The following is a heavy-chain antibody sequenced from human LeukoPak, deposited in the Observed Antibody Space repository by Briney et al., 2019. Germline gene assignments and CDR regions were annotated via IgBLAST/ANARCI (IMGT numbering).Heavy chain of an antibody. CDR3: AKDCRSTSWYDAFDI. CDR1: GFTFSSFA. Sequence: PGGSLRLYCAASGFTFSSFAMSWVRQAPGKGLEWVSGISGSGGSTYYADSVKGRFTISRDNSTNTLYLQMNSLRAEDTAVYYCAKDCRSTSWYDAFDIWGEGTMVTVS. CDR2: ISGSGGST. V-gene: IGHV3-23*01. D-gene: IGHD2-2*01. J-gene: IGHJ3*02.